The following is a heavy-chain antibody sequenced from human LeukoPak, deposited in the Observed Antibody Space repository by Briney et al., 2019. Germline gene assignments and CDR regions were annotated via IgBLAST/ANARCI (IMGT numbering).Heavy chain of an antibody. V-gene: IGHV3-11*04. CDR3: ARRTLGFFDY. J-gene: IGHJ4*02. D-gene: IGHD7-27*01. CDR1: GFTFSDYY. Sequence: GESLRLSCAASGFTFSDYYMSWIRQAPGKGLEWVSYISSSGSTINYADSVKGRFTISGDNAKNSLYLQMNSLRAEDTAVYYFARRTLGFFDYWGQGTLVTVSS. CDR2: ISSSGSTI.